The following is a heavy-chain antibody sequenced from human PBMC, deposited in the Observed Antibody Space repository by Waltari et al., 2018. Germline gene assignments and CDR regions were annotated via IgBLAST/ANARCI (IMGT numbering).Heavy chain of an antibody. CDR2: IKECSGP. V-gene: IGHV3-23*01. CDR3: AKDYPRVGIVLESDAIFDH. CDR1: GFTFSDYA. D-gene: IGHD2-2*01. Sequence: EVQLLDSGGGLVQPGGSLRLSCVTSGFTFSDYAMSWVRQAPGKVPECVSGIKECSGPFYADSVKGRFTISRDNSKNTVYLQMSSLRAEDTAIYYCAKDYPRVGIVLESDAIFDHWGQGALVTVSS. J-gene: IGHJ4*02.